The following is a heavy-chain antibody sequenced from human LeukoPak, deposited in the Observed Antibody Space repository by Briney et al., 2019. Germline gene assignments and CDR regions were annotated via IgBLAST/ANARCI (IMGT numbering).Heavy chain of an antibody. CDR3: ARARVMVPAMVKFYFDY. CDR1: GGTFGSYA. CDR2: IIPILGIA. Sequence: SVKVSCKASGGTFGSYAISWVRQAPGQGLEWMGRIIPILGIANYAQKFQGRVTITADKSTSTAYMELSSLRSEDTAVYYCARARVMVPAMVKFYFDYWGQGTLVTVSS. V-gene: IGHV1-69*04. J-gene: IGHJ4*02. D-gene: IGHD5-18*01.